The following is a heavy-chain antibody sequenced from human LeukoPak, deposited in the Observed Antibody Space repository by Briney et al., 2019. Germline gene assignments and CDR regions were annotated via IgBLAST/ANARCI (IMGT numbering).Heavy chain of an antibody. D-gene: IGHD3-10*01. Sequence: PSETLSLTCTVSGGSFEHYFWSWIRPPPWKGLEWIGYVYYSGSTDYSPSLKSRLTISADTSKNQFSLKLSSVPAADTAVYYCASHRRSHGSEYWGQGTLVTVSS. CDR1: GGSFEHYF. J-gene: IGHJ4*02. V-gene: IGHV4-59*01. CDR2: VYYSGST. CDR3: ASHRRSHGSEY.